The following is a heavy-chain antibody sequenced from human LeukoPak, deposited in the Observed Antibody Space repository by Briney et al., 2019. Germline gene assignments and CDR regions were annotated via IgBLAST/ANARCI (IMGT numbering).Heavy chain of an antibody. J-gene: IGHJ3*02. Sequence: PSETLSLTCTVSGGSIRSYYWSWIRQPPGKGLEWIGYIFDSGDTYYNPSLKSRVSISVDTSKNQFSLRLTSLTAADTAVYYCARDLVTVTKGFDIWGQGTMVSVSS. CDR1: GGSIRSYY. D-gene: IGHD4-17*01. CDR2: IFDSGDT. CDR3: ARDLVTVTKGFDI. V-gene: IGHV4-59*01.